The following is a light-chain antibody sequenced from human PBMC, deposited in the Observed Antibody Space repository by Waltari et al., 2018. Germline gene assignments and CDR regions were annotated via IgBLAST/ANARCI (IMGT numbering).Light chain of an antibody. CDR1: QSLVHSDGSTS. Sequence: DVVMTRSPLPLPVPLGQSASISCRSSQSLVHSDGSTSLNWFHQRPGHPPRRLLFKVSYRESGVPDRFSGSGSGTDVTLTISGVEAEEVGIYYCMQATLGPCTFGQGTKVEIK. J-gene: IGKJ2*02. CDR3: MQATLGPCT. V-gene: IGKV2-30*02. CDR2: KVS.